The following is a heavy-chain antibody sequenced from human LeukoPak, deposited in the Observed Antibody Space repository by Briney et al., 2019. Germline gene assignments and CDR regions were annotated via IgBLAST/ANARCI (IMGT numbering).Heavy chain of an antibody. D-gene: IGHD2-15*01. CDR2: INHSGST. J-gene: IGHJ6*02. CDR1: GGSFSGYY. Sequence: SETLSLTCAVYGGSFSGYYWSWIRQPPGKELEWIGEINHSGSTNYNPSLKSRVTISVDTSKNQFSLKLSSVTAADTAVYYCSGYDCSGGSCYRYYYYGMDVWGQGTTVTVSS. CDR3: SGYDCSGGSCYRYYYYGMDV. V-gene: IGHV4-34*01.